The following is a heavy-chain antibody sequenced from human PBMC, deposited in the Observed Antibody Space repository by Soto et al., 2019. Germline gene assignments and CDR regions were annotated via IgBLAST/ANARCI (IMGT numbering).Heavy chain of an antibody. V-gene: IGHV3-48*02. CDR2: ISASTLTT. J-gene: IGHJ4*02. CDR3: ARAPQLVAPAATGFDS. Sequence: ESGGGLVQPGGSLRLSCAASGFPFSTYSMSWVRQAPGTGLEWISYISASTLTTFYADSVKGRFTISRDTAQNSLYLQMNSLRDEDTAVYYCARAPQLVAPAATGFDSWGQGTLVTVSS. D-gene: IGHD2-2*01. CDR1: GFPFSTYS.